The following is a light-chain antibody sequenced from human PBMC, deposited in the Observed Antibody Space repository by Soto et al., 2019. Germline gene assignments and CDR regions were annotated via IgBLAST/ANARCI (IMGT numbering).Light chain of an antibody. CDR3: QQYGNSWT. J-gene: IGKJ1*01. CDR2: GAS. V-gene: IGKV3-20*01. Sequence: ESVLTQSPGTLSLSPGERATLFCRASQSVSSSYLAWYQQKPGQAPRLLIYGASSRATGIPDRFSGSGSGTDFTLTISRLEPEDFAVYYCQQYGNSWTFGQGTKVDIK. CDR1: QSVSSSY.